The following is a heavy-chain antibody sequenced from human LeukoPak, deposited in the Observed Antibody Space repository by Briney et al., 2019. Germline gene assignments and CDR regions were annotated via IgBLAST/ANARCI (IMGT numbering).Heavy chain of an antibody. CDR3: AKGGSSWSRWDY. V-gene: IGHV3-23*01. Sequence: GGSLRLSCAASGFTFSSYAMSWVRQAPGKGLEWVSAISGSGGGTYYADSVRSRFTISRDNSKNTLYVQMNSLRVEDTAVYYCAKGGSSWSRWDYWGQGTLVTVSS. D-gene: IGHD6-13*01. CDR2: ISGSGGGT. CDR1: GFTFSSYA. J-gene: IGHJ4*02.